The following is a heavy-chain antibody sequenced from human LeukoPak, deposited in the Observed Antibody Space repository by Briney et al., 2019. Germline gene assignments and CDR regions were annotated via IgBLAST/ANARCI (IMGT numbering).Heavy chain of an antibody. CDR2: IYYTGST. D-gene: IGHD2-21*01. CDR1: GDSVNSGSYY. Sequence: SETLSLTCTVSGDSVNSGSYYWSWIRQPPGKGLAWIGYIYYTGSTNYNPSLKSRVTISVDTSKNQFSLKVRSVTAADTAVYYCATEGIIVARGIDYWGQGTLVTVAS. V-gene: IGHV4-61*01. J-gene: IGHJ4*02. CDR3: ATEGIIVARGIDY.